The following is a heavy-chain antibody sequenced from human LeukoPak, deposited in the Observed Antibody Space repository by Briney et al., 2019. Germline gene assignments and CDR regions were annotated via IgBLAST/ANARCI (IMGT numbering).Heavy chain of an antibody. D-gene: IGHD1-20*01. CDR3: ARRGEEYNWNDHAFDI. Sequence: PGGSLRLSCAASGFTFSSYSMNWVRQAPGKGLEWVSSISSSSSYIYYADSVKGRFTISRDNAKNSLYLQMNSLRAEDTAVYYCARRGEEYNWNDHAFDIWGQGTMVTVSS. CDR2: ISSSSSYI. J-gene: IGHJ3*02. CDR1: GFTFSSYS. V-gene: IGHV3-21*01.